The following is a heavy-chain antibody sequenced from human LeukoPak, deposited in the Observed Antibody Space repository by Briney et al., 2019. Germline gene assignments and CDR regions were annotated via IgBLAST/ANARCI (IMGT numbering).Heavy chain of an antibody. CDR2: IFWKSGGT. D-gene: IGHD6-13*01. V-gene: IGHV3-9*02. CDR3: SRGPPSNSAAFGPKEYFQH. Sequence: SLRLSCVISGFTSDEHAMHWVRQAPGKGLEWVSGIFWKSGGTGYADSVKGRFTISRDTAKKSLYLQMNSLRAEDTALYYCSRGPPSNSAAFGPKEYFQHWGQGTLVTVSS. CDR1: GFTSDEHA. J-gene: IGHJ1*01.